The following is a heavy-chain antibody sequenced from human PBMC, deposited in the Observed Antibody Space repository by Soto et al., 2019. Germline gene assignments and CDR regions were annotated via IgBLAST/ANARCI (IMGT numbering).Heavy chain of an antibody. CDR1: GFTFSSYA. CDR3: ANFFDSSGYYPHDAFDI. J-gene: IGHJ3*02. CDR2: ISGSGGST. V-gene: IGHV3-23*01. D-gene: IGHD3-22*01. Sequence: GGSLRLSCAASGFTFSSYAMSWVRQAPGKGLEWVSAISGSGGSTYYANSVKGRVTIYRDNSKNTLYLQMNSLRAEDTAVYYWANFFDSSGYYPHDAFDIWGQGTMVTVSS.